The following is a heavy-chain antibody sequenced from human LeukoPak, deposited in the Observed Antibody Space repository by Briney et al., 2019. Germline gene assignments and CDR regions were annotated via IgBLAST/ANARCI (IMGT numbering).Heavy chain of an antibody. V-gene: IGHV3-30*18. CDR2: ISYDGSNK. D-gene: IGHD6-19*01. CDR1: GFSFSSYG. CDR3: AKLGYSSGWYDFQIDAFDF. Sequence: GRSLRLSCAASGFSFSSYGMRWVRQAPGKGLEWVAVISYDGSNKFYADSVKGRFTISRDNSKNTLYLQMNSLRAEDTAVYYCAKLGYSSGWYDFQIDAFDFWGQGTMVTVSS. J-gene: IGHJ3*01.